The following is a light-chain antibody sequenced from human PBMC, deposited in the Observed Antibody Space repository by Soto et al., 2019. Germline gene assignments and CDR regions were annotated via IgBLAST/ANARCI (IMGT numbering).Light chain of an antibody. J-gene: IGLJ1*01. CDR3: SSYTKTNTAYV. CDR2: EVS. V-gene: IGLV2-14*01. Sequence: QSALTQPASVSGSPGQSITISCTGSSTDIGFYDFVSWYQQQPGKAPRLVIYEVSGRPSGISVRFSGSKSGNTASLTISGLQADYEGDYYCSSYTKTNTAYVFGTGTKVTVL. CDR1: STDIGFYDF.